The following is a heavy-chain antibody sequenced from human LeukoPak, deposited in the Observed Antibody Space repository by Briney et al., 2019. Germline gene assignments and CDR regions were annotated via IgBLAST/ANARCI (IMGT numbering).Heavy chain of an antibody. CDR2: IWYDGSNK. D-gene: IGHD5-18*01. V-gene: IGHV3-33*01. J-gene: IGHJ4*02. CDR3: ARDLAKGYNYGKDY. CDR1: GFTFSSYG. Sequence: GRSLRLSCAASGFTFSSYGMHWVRQAPGKGLEWVAVIWYDGSNKYYADSVKGRFTISRDNSKNTLYLQMNSLRAEDAAVYYCARDLAKGYNYGKDYWGQGTLVTVSS.